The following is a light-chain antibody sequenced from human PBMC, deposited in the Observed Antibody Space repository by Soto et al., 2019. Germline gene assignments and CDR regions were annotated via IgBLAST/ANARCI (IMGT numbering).Light chain of an antibody. J-gene: IGLJ1*01. Sequence: QSALTQPASVSGSPGQSITISCTGTSSDIGAYSYVYWYQQHPGKAPKLMIYDVSNRPSGDSNRFSGSKSGNTASLTISGLQAEDEADYYCSSYTRKSTYVFGTGTKLTVL. V-gene: IGLV2-14*03. CDR2: DVS. CDR1: SSDIGAYSY. CDR3: SSYTRKSTYV.